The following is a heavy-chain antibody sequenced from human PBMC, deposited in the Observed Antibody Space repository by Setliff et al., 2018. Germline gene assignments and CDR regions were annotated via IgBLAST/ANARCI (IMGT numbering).Heavy chain of an antibody. D-gene: IGHD3-22*01. CDR3: AKDRKNYYATSGYPDAFDI. CDR2: ITGNGNSL. Sequence: PGGSLRLSCAASGFTFSTYALSWVRQAPGKGPEWVSTITGNGNSLYYADSVKGRFIVSRDNSKNTMYLQLRRLRADDTAIYYCAKDRKNYYATSGYPDAFDIWGQGTTVTVSS. J-gene: IGHJ3*02. CDR1: GFTFSTYA. V-gene: IGHV3-23*01.